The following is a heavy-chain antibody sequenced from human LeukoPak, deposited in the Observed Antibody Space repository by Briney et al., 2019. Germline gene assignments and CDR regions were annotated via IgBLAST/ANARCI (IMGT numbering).Heavy chain of an antibody. CDR2: ISSNGGST. CDR3: TRVRDGYSQFDY. D-gene: IGHD5-24*01. Sequence: GGSLRLSCAASGFTFSSYAMHWVRQAPGKGLEYVLAISSNGGSTYYANSVKGRFTISRDNSKNTLYLQMGSLRAEDMAVHYCTRVRDGYSQFDYWGQGTLVTVSS. CDR1: GFTFSSYA. J-gene: IGHJ4*02. V-gene: IGHV3-64*01.